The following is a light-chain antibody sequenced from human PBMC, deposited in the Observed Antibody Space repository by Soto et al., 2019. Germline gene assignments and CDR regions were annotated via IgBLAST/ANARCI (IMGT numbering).Light chain of an antibody. V-gene: IGKV3-20*01. J-gene: IGKJ1*01. CDR2: GAS. CDR3: QQYGSSWT. Sequence: EIVLTQSPGTLSLSPGERATLSCRASQSVSSSYLAWYQQKPGQAPRLLIYGASSRATGIPDRFSSSGSGTDFTLTIRRLEPEDFAVYYCQQYGSSWTFGQGNKVEIK. CDR1: QSVSSSY.